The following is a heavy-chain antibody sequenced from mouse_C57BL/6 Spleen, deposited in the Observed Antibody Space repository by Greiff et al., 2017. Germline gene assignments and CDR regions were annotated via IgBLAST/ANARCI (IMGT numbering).Heavy chain of an antibody. CDR3: ARQGGLGGNYAMDY. V-gene: IGHV5-15*01. D-gene: IGHD4-1*01. J-gene: IGHJ4*01. Sequence: EVKLMESGGGLVQPGGSLKLSCAASGFTFSDYGMAWVRQAPRKGPDGVAFISNLAYSIYYADTVSGRFTISREHAKNTLYLEMSSLRSEYTAMYYCARQGGLGGNYAMDYWGQGTSVTVSS. CDR1: GFTFSDYG. CDR2: ISNLAYSI.